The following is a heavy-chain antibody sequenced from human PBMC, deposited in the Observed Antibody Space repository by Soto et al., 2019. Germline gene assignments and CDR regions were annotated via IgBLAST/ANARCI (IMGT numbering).Heavy chain of an antibody. CDR1: GGSISSSY. D-gene: IGHD5-18*01. CDR3: ARRYGSCFDY. J-gene: IGHJ4*02. V-gene: IGHV4-59*08. CDR2: IYYSGTT. Sequence: PSETLSLTCTVSGGSISSSYWSWIRQPPGKGLEWIGYIYYSGTTNYNPSLKGRVTMSVDTSNNQFSLKLSSVTAADTAVYYCARRYGSCFDYWGQGTLVTVSS.